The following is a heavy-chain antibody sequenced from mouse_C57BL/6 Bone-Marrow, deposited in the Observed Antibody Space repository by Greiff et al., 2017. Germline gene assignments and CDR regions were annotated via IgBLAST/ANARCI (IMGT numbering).Heavy chain of an antibody. Sequence: VQLQQPGAELVQPGASVKMSCKASGYTFTSYWITWVKQRPGQGLEWIGDIYPGSGSTNYNEKFTSQATLTVDTSSSTAYMQLSSLTSEDSAVYDCARPDYRNYWYFDVWGTGTTVTVSS. CDR3: ARPDYRNYWYFDV. V-gene: IGHV1-55*01. CDR2: IYPGSGST. CDR1: GYTFTSYW. J-gene: IGHJ1*03. D-gene: IGHD2-14*01.